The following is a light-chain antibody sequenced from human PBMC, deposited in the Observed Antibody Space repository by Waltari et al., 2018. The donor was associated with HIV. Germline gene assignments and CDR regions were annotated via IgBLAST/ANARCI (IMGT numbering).Light chain of an antibody. Sequence: QSVLTQPPSVSGAPGQRVTISCNGSTSNIGAHYGVNWYQEVPGTAPRLLIYGDHNRPSGIPDRFSGSRSGTSASLAINGLQAEDEAEYYCQSYDSSLSSVLFGGGTKLTVL. J-gene: IGLJ2*01. CDR3: QSYDSSLSSVL. CDR2: GDH. V-gene: IGLV1-40*01. CDR1: TSNIGAHYG.